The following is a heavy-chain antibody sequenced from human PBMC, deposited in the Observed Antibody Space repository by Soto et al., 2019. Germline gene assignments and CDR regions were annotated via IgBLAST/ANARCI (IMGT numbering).Heavy chain of an antibody. D-gene: IGHD4-4*01. V-gene: IGHV3-15*07. CDR1: NAW. J-gene: IGHJ4*01. Sequence: NAWMYWVRQAPGKGLELVGRIKGKIDGGTTDYAAPVKGRFTISKDDSRSTLYLQMNSLETEDTAIYYCTTNGAVATLTSFDYWGRGTLVTVSS. CDR3: TTNGAVATLTSFDY. CDR2: IKGKIDGGTT.